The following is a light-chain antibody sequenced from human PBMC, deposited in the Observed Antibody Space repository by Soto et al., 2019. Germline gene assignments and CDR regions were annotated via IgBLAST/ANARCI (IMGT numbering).Light chain of an antibody. J-gene: IGKJ2*01. V-gene: IGKV2-28*01. Sequence: EIVMTQSPPSLTVTPGEPASISCRSSQRLLHSNGNTFLDWYLQKPGQSPQLLIYLGSNRASGVPDGVSGSEAGTDFTLKISRVEAEDVGVYYCMQALQSPYTFGQWTKLEIK. CDR3: MQALQSPYT. CDR1: QRLLHSNGNTF. CDR2: LGS.